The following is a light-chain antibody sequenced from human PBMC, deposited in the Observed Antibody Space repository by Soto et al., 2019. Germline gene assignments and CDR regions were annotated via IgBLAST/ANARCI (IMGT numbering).Light chain of an antibody. CDR1: SSDVGGYNY. Sequence: QSVLTQPPSASGSPGQSVTISCTGTSSDVGGYNYVSWYQQHPGKAPKLMIYEVSKRPSGVPDRFSGSKSGNTASLAITGLQSGDEADYYCAAWDDSLNGFVFGTGTKVTVL. CDR2: EVS. CDR3: AAWDDSLNGFV. V-gene: IGLV2-8*01. J-gene: IGLJ1*01.